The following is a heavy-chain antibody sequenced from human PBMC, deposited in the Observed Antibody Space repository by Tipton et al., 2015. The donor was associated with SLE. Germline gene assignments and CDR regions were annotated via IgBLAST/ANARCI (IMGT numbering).Heavy chain of an antibody. J-gene: IGHJ5*02. CDR3: ARHPSSRGYYSNWFDP. V-gene: IGHV4-59*11. CDR1: GGSMNFLY. Sequence: TLSLTCSVSGGSMNFLYWSWIRQPPGKGLEFIVLIYDTGYTNYNPSLKSRVTISVDTSKNQVSLNLNSVTAADTAVYYCARHPSSRGYYSNWFDPWGQGTLVTVSS. CDR2: IYDTGYT. D-gene: IGHD3-22*01.